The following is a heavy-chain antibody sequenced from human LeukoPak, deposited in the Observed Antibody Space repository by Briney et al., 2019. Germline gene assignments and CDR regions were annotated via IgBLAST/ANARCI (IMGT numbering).Heavy chain of an antibody. CDR2: INLDGNGR. J-gene: IGHJ4*02. Sequence: PGGSLRLSCAASGFFFSNYWMSWVRQAQGKGLEWVANINLDGNGRFYVDSVKGRFTISRDNNKKSVYLQMNSLRAEDTAVYYCALHRRDGYNSGWLLDYWGQGTLVTVSS. V-gene: IGHV3-7*03. D-gene: IGHD5-24*01. CDR1: GFFFSNYW. CDR3: ALHRRDGYNSGWLLDY.